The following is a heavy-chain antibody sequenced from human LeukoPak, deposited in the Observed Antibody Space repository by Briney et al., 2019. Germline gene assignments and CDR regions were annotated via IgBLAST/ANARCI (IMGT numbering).Heavy chain of an antibody. CDR3: AKGSQYQLLSYYFDY. V-gene: IGHV3-9*01. D-gene: IGHD2-2*01. CDR1: GFTFDDYA. J-gene: IGHJ4*02. CDR2: ISWNSGSI. Sequence: GGSLRLSCAASGFTFDDYAMHWVRHAPGKGLEWVSGISWNSGSIVYADSVKGRFTISRDNAKNSLYLQMNSLRAEDTALYYCAKGSQYQLLSYYFDYWGQGTLVTVSS.